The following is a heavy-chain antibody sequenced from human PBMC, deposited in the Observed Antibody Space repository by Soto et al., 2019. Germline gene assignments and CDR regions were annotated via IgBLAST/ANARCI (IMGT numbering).Heavy chain of an antibody. CDR3: ARGLRYIDWFPENAFDI. CDR2: IYYSGST. D-gene: IGHD3-9*01. Sequence: SETLSLTCTVSGGSISSYYWSWIRQPPGKGLEWIGYIYYSGSTNYNPSLKSRVTISVDTSKNQFSLKLSSVTAADTAVYYCARGLRYIDWFPENAFDIWGQGTMVTVSS. CDR1: GGSISSYY. J-gene: IGHJ3*02. V-gene: IGHV4-59*01.